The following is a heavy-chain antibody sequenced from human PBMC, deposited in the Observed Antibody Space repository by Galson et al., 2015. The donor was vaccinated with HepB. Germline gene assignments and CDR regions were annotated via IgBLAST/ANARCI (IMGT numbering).Heavy chain of an antibody. D-gene: IGHD3-22*01. Sequence: SLRLSCAVSGFSRSGYSMNWVRQVPGKGLEWLSYITSAGTIINYADSVKGRFTISRHNAKNLLSLQMNSLRAEDTAVYYCARDLGYDSSGYYYNAFDIWGQGTVVIVSS. CDR2: ITSAGTII. CDR3: ARDLGYDSSGYYYNAFDI. CDR1: GFSRSGYS. V-gene: IGHV3-48*01. J-gene: IGHJ3*02.